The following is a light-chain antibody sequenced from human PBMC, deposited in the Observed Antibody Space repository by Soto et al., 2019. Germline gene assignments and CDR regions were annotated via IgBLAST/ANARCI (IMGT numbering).Light chain of an antibody. CDR1: QSVSSN. CDR2: GAS. CDR3: QQYNNWPRT. J-gene: IGKJ1*01. V-gene: IGKV3-15*01. Sequence: EIVMTHSPGTLPVSPGERATLSCRASQSVSSNLAWYQQKPGQAPSLLIYGASTRATGIPARFSGSGSGTEFALTISSLQSEDFAVYYCQQYNNWPRTFGQGTKVDIK.